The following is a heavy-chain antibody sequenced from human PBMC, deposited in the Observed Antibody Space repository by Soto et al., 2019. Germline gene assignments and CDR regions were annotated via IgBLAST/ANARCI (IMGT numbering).Heavy chain of an antibody. Sequence: SVKVSCKASGGTFSSYAISWVRQAPGQGLEWMGGIIPIFGTANYAQKFQGRVTITADESTSTAYMELSSLRSEDTAVYYCARGSTIFGVVIRLIDYYYYGMDVWGQGTTVTVS. V-gene: IGHV1-69*13. CDR3: ARGSTIFGVVIRLIDYYYYGMDV. CDR2: IIPIFGTA. J-gene: IGHJ6*02. CDR1: GGTFSSYA. D-gene: IGHD3-3*01.